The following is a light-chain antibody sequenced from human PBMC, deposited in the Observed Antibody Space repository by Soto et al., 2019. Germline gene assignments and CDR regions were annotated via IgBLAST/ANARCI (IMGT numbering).Light chain of an antibody. CDR1: QSVSGW. CDR3: QQYNNYVT. Sequence: DIQMTQSPSTLSASVGDRVIITCRSSQSVSGWLAWYQQKPGKAPKLLIYKASALGSGVPSRFSGSGSGTEFTLTIGGLPPDDFATYYCQQYNNYVTFGGGTKVDIK. J-gene: IGKJ4*01. V-gene: IGKV1-5*03. CDR2: KAS.